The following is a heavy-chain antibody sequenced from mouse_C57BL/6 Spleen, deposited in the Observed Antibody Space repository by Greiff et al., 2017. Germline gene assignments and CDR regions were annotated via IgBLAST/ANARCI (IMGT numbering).Heavy chain of an antibody. V-gene: IGHV1-55*01. CDR1: GYTFTSYW. CDR3: YGSSHYYAMDD. Sequence: QVQLQQPGAELVKPGASVKMSCKASGYTFTSYWITWVKQRPGQGLEWIGDIYPGSGSTNYNEKFKSKATLTVDTSSSTAYMQLSSLTSEVSAVYYCYGSSHYYAMDDWGQGTSVTVSS. CDR2: IYPGSGST. J-gene: IGHJ4*01. D-gene: IGHD1-1*01.